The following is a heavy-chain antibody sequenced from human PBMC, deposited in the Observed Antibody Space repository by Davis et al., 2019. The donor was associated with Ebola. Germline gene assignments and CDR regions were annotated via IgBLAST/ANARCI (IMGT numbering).Heavy chain of an antibody. CDR1: GFTFSSYS. V-gene: IGHV3-21*01. D-gene: IGHD2-2*01. CDR3: ARGLGLRCSSTSCSTLGMDV. Sequence: GESLKISCAASGFTFSSYSMNWVRQAPGKGLEWVSSISSSSSYIYYADSVKGRFTISRDNAKNSLYLQMNSLRAEDTAVYYCARGLGLRCSSTSCSTLGMDVWGQGTTVTVSS. J-gene: IGHJ6*02. CDR2: ISSSSSYI.